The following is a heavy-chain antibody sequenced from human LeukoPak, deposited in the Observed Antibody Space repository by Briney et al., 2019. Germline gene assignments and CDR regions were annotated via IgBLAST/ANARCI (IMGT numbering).Heavy chain of an antibody. CDR3: ARPRGYYYDSSGYYRDDAFDI. V-gene: IGHV1-18*01. CDR1: GYTFTSYG. D-gene: IGHD3-22*01. Sequence: GASVKVSCKASGYTFTSYGISWVRQAPGQGLEWMGWISAYNGNTNYAQKLQGRVTMTTDTSTSTAYMELRSLRSDDTAVYYYARPRGYYYDSSGYYRDDAFDIWGQGTMVTVSS. J-gene: IGHJ3*02. CDR2: ISAYNGNT.